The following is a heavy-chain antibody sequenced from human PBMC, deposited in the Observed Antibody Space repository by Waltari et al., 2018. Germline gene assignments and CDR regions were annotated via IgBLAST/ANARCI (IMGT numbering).Heavy chain of an antibody. V-gene: IGHV3-15*01. CDR3: ITDPANAYVRWFDP. Sequence: VKPGGSLRLSCAASGFNFFDTWMTWVRQAPGKGLEWVGRIKRSSDGGAAEYAAPVNGRFIISRDDSSSTLYLQMNSLKSEDTAVYYCITDPANAYVRWFDPWGQGTLVTVSS. D-gene: IGHD2-2*01. CDR1: GFNFFDTW. J-gene: IGHJ5*02. CDR2: IKRSSDGGAA.